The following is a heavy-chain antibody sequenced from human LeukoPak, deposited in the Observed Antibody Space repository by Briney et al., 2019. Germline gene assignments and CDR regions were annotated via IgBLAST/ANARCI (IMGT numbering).Heavy chain of an antibody. CDR3: ARGMAVAETYYYYYGMDV. Sequence: GGSLRLSCAASGFTFSSYAMHWVRQAPGKGLEWVAVISYDGSNKYYADSVKGRFIISRDNSKNTLYLQMNSLRAEDTAVYYCARGMAVAETYYYYYGMDVWGQGTTVTVSS. D-gene: IGHD6-19*01. J-gene: IGHJ6*02. V-gene: IGHV3-30-3*01. CDR2: ISYDGSNK. CDR1: GFTFSSYA.